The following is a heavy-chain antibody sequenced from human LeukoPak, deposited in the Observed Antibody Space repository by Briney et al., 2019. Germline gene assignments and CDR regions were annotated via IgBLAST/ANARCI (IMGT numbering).Heavy chain of an antibody. CDR2: ISSNGGST. D-gene: IGHD1-1*01. V-gene: IGHV3-64*01. J-gene: IGHJ6*03. CDR1: GFTFSSYA. CDR3: ARGVQLERRRSYYYFYMDV. Sequence: GGSLRLSCAASGFTFSSYAMHWVRQAPGKGLEYVSAISSNGGSTYYANSVKGRFTIPRDNSKNTLYLQMGSLRAEDTAVYYCARGVQLERRRSYYYFYMDVWGKGTTVTISS.